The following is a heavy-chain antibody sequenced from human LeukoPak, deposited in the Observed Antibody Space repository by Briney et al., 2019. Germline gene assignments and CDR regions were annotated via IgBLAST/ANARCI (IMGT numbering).Heavy chain of an antibody. V-gene: IGHV6-1*01. CDR2: IYYRSKWYN. Sequence: SQTLSLTCAISGDSVSSNSAGWNWIRQSPSRGLEWLGRIYYRSKWYNDYAASVKSRITINPDTSKNPFPLQLNSVTPEDTAVYYGARVKGSGDWFDPWGQGTLVTVSS. J-gene: IGHJ5*02. CDR3: ARVKGSGDWFDP. CDR1: GDSVSSNSAG. D-gene: IGHD7-27*01.